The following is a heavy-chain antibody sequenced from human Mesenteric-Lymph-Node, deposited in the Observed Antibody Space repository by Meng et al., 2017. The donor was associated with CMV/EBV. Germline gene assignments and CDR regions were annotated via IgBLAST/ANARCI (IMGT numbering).Heavy chain of an antibody. V-gene: IGHV4-39*07. Sequence: SETLSLICTVSGGSVSSNSYYWGWIRQTPGKGLEWIGNIYHSGSTYYNPSLKSRVTISLDTPKNQFSLKLSSVTAADTAVYYCARDDYDTRGYEVGMDVWGQGTTVTVSS. CDR3: ARDDYDTRGYEVGMDV. J-gene: IGHJ6*02. D-gene: IGHD3-22*01. CDR2: IYHSGST. CDR1: GGSVSSNSYY.